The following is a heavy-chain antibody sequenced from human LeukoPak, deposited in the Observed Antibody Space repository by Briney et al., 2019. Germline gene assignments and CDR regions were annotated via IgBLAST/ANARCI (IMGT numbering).Heavy chain of an antibody. D-gene: IGHD2-15*01. Sequence: SETLSLTCAVYGGSFSGYYWSWIRQPPGNGLEWIGEINHSGSTNYNPSLKSRDTISVDTSKNQFSLKLSFVTAADTAVYYCARARGRIRGGSRIWFDPWGQGTLVTVSS. J-gene: IGHJ5*02. CDR2: INHSGST. CDR1: GGSFSGYY. V-gene: IGHV4-34*01. CDR3: ARARGRIRGGSRIWFDP.